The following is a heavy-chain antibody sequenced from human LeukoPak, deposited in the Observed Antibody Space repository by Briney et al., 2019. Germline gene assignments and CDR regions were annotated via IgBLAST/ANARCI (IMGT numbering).Heavy chain of an antibody. CDR1: GGSFSSYA. Sequence: SAKDSRKDPGGSFSSYAIRSVRQAPQRGLGCMGGIITIFGTANYAQKFQGRVTITEDESTSPGYIELSSRKSEEPAVYSGARDHHRGWADYYYYMDVWGKGTTVTVP. CDR3: ARDHHRGWADYYYYMDV. V-gene: IGHV1-69*13. D-gene: IGHD1-14*01. J-gene: IGHJ6*03. CDR2: IITIFGTA.